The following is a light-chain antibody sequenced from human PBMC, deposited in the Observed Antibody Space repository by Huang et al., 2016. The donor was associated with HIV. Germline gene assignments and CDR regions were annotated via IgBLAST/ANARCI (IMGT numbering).Light chain of an antibody. CDR3: HQYYSTPPT. CDR1: QSVLYNSNNKSY. J-gene: IGKJ2*01. V-gene: IGKV4-1*01. CDR2: WAS. Sequence: DIVMTQSPDSLAVSLCERATINCKSSQSVLYNSNNKSYLAWYQQKPGQPPNLLIYWASTRESGVPDRFSGSGSGTAFTLTISSLQAEDVAVYYCHQYYSTPPTFGQGTKLEIK.